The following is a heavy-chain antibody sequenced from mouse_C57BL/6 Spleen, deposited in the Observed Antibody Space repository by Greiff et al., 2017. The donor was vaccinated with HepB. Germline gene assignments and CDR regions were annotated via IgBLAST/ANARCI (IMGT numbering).Heavy chain of an antibody. J-gene: IGHJ2*01. V-gene: IGHV5-4*01. D-gene: IGHD4-1*01. Sequence: EVQLVESGGGLVKPGGSLKLSCAASGFTFSSYAMSWVRQTPEKRLEWVATISDGGSYTYYPDNVKGRFTISRDNAKNNLYLQMSHLKSEDTAMYYCARDHLGRLDYWGQGTTLTVSS. CDR3: ARDHLGRLDY. CDR1: GFTFSSYA. CDR2: ISDGGSYT.